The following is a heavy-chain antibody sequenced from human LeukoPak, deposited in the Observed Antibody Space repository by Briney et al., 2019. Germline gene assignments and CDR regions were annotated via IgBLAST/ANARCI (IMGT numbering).Heavy chain of an antibody. J-gene: IGHJ3*02. Sequence: PGGSLRLSCTASGFTFGAYAMSWVRQAPGKGLEWVAVISSNGCGGTTEYAASVKGRFTISRDDSESIAYLQMNCLKTEDTAVYYCTQKTGYYYDSSGYRNDAFDIWGQGTMVTVSS. CDR2: ISSNGCGGTT. CDR3: TQKTGYYYDSSGYRNDAFDI. D-gene: IGHD3-22*01. V-gene: IGHV3-49*04. CDR1: GFTFGAYA.